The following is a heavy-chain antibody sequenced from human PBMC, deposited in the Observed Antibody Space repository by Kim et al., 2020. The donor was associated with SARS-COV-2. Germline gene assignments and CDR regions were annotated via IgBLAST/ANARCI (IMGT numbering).Heavy chain of an antibody. J-gene: IGHJ4*02. CDR2: ISRSNTYR. Sequence: GGSLRLSCAASGFTFSSYSMSWVRQAPGKGLEWVSSISRSNTYRYYADSVKGRFTISRDNAKNSLHLQMNSLRAEDTALYYCARGLDIIVAARRYFDYWGQGTLVTVSS. CDR1: GFTFSSYS. D-gene: IGHD3-22*01. CDR3: ARGLDIIVAARRYFDY. V-gene: IGHV3-21*01.